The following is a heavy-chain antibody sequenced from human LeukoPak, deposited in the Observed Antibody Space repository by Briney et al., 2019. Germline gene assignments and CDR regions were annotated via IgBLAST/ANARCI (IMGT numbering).Heavy chain of an antibody. D-gene: IGHD5-24*01. J-gene: IGHJ5*02. CDR1: GFTFGDYA. CDR3: TRDWDDYNFAYDP. V-gene: IGHV3-49*04. Sequence: AGGSPRLSCTASGFTFGDYAMSWVRQAPGKGLEWVGFIRSKAYGGTTEYAASVKGRFTISRDDSKSIAYLQMHSLKTEDTAVYYCTRDWDDYNFAYDPWGQGILVTVSS. CDR2: IRSKAYGGTT.